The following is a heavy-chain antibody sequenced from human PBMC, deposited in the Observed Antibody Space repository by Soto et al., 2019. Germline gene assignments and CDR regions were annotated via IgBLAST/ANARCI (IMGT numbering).Heavy chain of an antibody. J-gene: IGHJ5*02. D-gene: IGHD3-3*01. CDR1: GFSLSNARMG. CDR2: IFSNDEK. CDR3: ARIPSPDFAIFGVVTYFYP. Sequence: SGPTLVNPTETLTLTCTVSGFSLSNARMGVSWIRQPPGKALEWLAHIFSNDEKSYSTSLKSRLTISKDTSKSQVVLTMTNMDPVDTATYYCARIPSPDFAIFGVVTYFYPWGQGTLVTVSS. V-gene: IGHV2-26*01.